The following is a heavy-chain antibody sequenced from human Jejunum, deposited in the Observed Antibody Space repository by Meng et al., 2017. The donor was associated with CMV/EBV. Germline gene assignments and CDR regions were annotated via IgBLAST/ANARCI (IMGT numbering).Heavy chain of an antibody. CDR2: IATGDRFGGRKT. Sequence: GFHFRKFEFQWVPQATGKGLGWVSYIATGDRFGGRKTKYADSVKGRFTISRDDAKNSLFLQMNSLRAEDTAVYYCAVGDDPRKVAYWGLGTLVTVSS. J-gene: IGHJ4*02. V-gene: IGHV3-48*03. CDR1: GFHFRKFE. D-gene: IGHD2-21*02. CDR3: AVGDDPRKVAY.